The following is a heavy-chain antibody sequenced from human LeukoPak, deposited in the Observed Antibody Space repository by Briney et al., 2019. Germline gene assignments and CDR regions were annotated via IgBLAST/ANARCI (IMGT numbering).Heavy chain of an antibody. CDR2: IYYSGST. CDR1: GGSISSYY. D-gene: IGHD3-16*01. Sequence: SETLSLTCTVSGGSISSYYWSWIRQPPGKGLEWNGYIYYSGSTNYNPSLKSRVTISVDTSKNQFSLKLSSVTAADTPVYYCARGLLFSPLSTYPFGAYYYYMDVWGKGTTVTVSS. CDR3: ARGLLFSPLSTYPFGAYYYYMDV. J-gene: IGHJ6*03. V-gene: IGHV4-59*01.